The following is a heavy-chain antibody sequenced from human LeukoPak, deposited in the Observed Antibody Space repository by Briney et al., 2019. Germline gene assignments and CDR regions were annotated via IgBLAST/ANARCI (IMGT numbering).Heavy chain of an antibody. CDR1: GFTFSSYG. V-gene: IGHV3-23*01. D-gene: IGHD2-2*01. Sequence: GGSLRLSCAASGFTFSSYGITWVRQAPGKGLEWVSGNSGSGENTYYADSVKGRFTISRDNSKNTLYLQMNSLRAEDTALYYCAKDLTSWNYWGQGTLVTVSS. CDR3: AKDLTSWNY. CDR2: NSGSGENT. J-gene: IGHJ4*02.